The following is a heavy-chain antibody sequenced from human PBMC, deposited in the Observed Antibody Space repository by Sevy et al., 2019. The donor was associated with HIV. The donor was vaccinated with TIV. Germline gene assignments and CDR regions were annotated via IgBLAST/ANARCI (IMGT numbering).Heavy chain of an antibody. V-gene: IGHV3-11*04. CDR1: GFTFSDYY. CDR3: ARDYNSGWRKFNLFDP. D-gene: IGHD6-19*01. J-gene: IGHJ5*02. CDR2: INGYSDAK. Sequence: GGSLRLSCAASGFTFSDYYMSWVRQAPGKGLECLSYINGYSDAKHYADSVKGRFAISRDNAKNSLYLQMNNLRAEDTALYYCARDYNSGWRKFNLFDPWGQGTLVTVSS.